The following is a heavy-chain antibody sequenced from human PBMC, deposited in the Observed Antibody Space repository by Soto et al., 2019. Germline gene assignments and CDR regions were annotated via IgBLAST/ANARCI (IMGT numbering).Heavy chain of an antibody. CDR2: ISYDGSNK. CDR1: GFTFSSYA. J-gene: IGHJ4*02. CDR3: ARGGKRWLQFYAGSPQTDVPFDY. V-gene: IGHV3-30-3*01. D-gene: IGHD5-12*01. Sequence: QVQLVESGGGVVQPGRSLRLSCAASGFTFSSYAMHWVRQAPGKGLEWVAVISYDGSNKYYADSVKGRFTISRDNSKNTLYLQMNSLRAEDTAVYYCARGGKRWLQFYAGSPQTDVPFDYWGQGTLVTVSS.